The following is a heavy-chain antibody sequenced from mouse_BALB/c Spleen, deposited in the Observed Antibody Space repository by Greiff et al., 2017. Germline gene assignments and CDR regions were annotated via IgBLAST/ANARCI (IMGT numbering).Heavy chain of an antibody. D-gene: IGHD2-10*01. V-gene: IGHV5-6-5*01. Sequence: EVKLVESGGGLVKPGGSLKLSCAASGFTFSSYAMSWVRQTPEKRLEWVASISSGGSTYYPDSVKGRFTISRDNARNILYLQMSSLRSEDTAMYYCASAYYGNFGYWGRGTTLTVSS. CDR1: GFTFSSYA. J-gene: IGHJ2*01. CDR3: ASAYYGNFGY. CDR2: ISSGGST.